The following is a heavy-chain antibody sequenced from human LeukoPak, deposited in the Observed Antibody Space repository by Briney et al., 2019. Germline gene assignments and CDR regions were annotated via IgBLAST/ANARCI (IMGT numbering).Heavy chain of an antibody. Sequence: SETLSLTCAVYGGSFSGYYWSWIRQPPGKGLEWIGEINHSGSTNYNPSLKSRVTISVDTSKSQFSLKLSSVTAADTAVYYCARVKRAALSFDYWGQGTLVTVSS. D-gene: IGHD6-13*01. V-gene: IGHV4-34*01. J-gene: IGHJ4*02. CDR3: ARVKRAALSFDY. CDR1: GGSFSGYY. CDR2: INHSGST.